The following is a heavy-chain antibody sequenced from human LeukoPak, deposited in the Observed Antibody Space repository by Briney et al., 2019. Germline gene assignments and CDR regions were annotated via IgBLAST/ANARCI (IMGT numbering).Heavy chain of an antibody. J-gene: IGHJ4*02. CDR2: ISAYNGNT. CDR3: AREPDCSGGSCYGREGFDY. Sequence: ASVKVSCKASGYTFTSYGISWVRQAPGQGLEWMGWISAYNGNTNYAQKLQGRVTMTTDTSTSTAYMELRSLRSDDTAVYYCAREPDCSGGSCYGREGFDYWGQGTLVTVSS. V-gene: IGHV1-18*01. D-gene: IGHD2-15*01. CDR1: GYTFTSYG.